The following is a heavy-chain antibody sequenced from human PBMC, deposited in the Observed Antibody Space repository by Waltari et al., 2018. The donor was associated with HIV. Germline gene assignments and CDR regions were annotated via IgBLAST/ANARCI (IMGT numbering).Heavy chain of an antibody. V-gene: IGHV4-39*01. CDR2: MSCSGGT. CDR3: ARSFSGYSNYFDP. Sequence: QLQLQGSGPGLVRTSETLSLTCTVSGGSMTSSSSYWGWIRQPPGKGLEWIGIMSCSGGTYHNPSPRSRLTISVDTSKNQFSLKLTSVTAADTAVYYCARSFSGYSNYFDPWGQGTLVTVSS. J-gene: IGHJ5*02. CDR1: GGSMTSSSSY. D-gene: IGHD4-4*01.